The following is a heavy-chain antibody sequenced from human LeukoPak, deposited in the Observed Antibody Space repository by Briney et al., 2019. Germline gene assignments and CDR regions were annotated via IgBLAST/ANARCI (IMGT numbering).Heavy chain of an antibody. D-gene: IGHD5-18*01. CDR1: GYTFTSYD. CDR2: MNPNSGNT. CDR3: ARWYTRGRTAMVPTYDY. V-gene: IGHV1-8*01. J-gene: IGHJ4*02. Sequence: RASVKVSCKASGYTFTSYDINWVRQATGQGLEWMGWMNPNSGNTGYAQKFQGRVTMTRNTSISTAYMELSSLRSEDTAVYYCARWYTRGRTAMVPTYDYWGQGTLVTVSS.